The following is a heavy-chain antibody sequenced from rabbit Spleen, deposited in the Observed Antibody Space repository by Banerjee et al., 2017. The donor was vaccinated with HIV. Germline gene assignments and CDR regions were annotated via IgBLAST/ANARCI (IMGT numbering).Heavy chain of an antibody. CDR3: ARDTSSSFSSYGMDL. D-gene: IGHD1-1*01. J-gene: IGHJ6*01. CDR2: IEAGSSGFA. V-gene: IGHV1S40*01. CDR1: GVSFSGSSY. Sequence: QSLEESGGDLVKPGASLTLTCIASGVSFSGSSYRCWVRQAPGKGLEWSGCIEAGSSGFAYFAGLAEGRITVSKTSSTAVDLQMTSLTAADTATYFCARDTSSSFSSYGMDLWGQGTLVTVS.